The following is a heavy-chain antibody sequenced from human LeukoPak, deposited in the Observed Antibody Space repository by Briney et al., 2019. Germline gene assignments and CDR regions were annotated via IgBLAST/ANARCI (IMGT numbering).Heavy chain of an antibody. CDR3: ARHYGP. Sequence: SETLPLTCTVSGGSISSYYWSWIRQPPGKGLEWIGSIYDSGSTYYNPSLKSRVTISVDTSKNQFSLKLNSVTAADTAVYYCARHYGPWGQGTLVTVSS. V-gene: IGHV4-39*01. CDR2: IYDSGST. D-gene: IGHD3-10*01. J-gene: IGHJ5*02. CDR1: GGSISSYY.